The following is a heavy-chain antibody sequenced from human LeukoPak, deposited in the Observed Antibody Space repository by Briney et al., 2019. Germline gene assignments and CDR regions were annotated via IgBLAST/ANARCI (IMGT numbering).Heavy chain of an antibody. CDR1: GFTFSSYA. D-gene: IGHD2-8*01. CDR3: ASSTSCTNGVCYTFYYYYGMDV. CDR2: ISGSGGST. V-gene: IGHV3-23*01. Sequence: GGPLRLSCAASGFTFSSYAMSWVRQAPGKGLEWVSAISGSGGSTYYADSVKGRFTISRDNSKNTLYLQMNSLRAEDTAVYYCASSTSCTNGVCYTFYYYYGMDVWGQGTTVTVSS. J-gene: IGHJ6*02.